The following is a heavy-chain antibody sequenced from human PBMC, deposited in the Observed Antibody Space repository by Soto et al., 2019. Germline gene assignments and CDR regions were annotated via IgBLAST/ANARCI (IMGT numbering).Heavy chain of an antibody. CDR2: INAGNGNT. J-gene: IGHJ5*02. CDR3: ARIRSRVNWFDP. D-gene: IGHD2-2*01. CDR1: GYTFTSYA. Sequence: ASVKVSCKASGYTFTSYAMHWVRQAPGQRLEWMGWINAGNGNTKYSQKFQGRVTITRDTSASTAYMELSSLRSEDTAVYYCARIRSRVNWFDPWGQGTLVTVS. V-gene: IGHV1-3*01.